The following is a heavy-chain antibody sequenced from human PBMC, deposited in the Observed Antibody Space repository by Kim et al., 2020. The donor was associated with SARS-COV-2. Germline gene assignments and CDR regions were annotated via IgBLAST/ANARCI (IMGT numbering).Heavy chain of an antibody. CDR2: ISYDGSNK. J-gene: IGHJ6*01. V-gene: IGHV3-30*04. CDR1: GFTFSGYA. CDR3: ARSEYCSSTICYYGMDV. Sequence: GGSLRLSCAASGFTFSGYAMHWVRQAPGKGLEWVAGISYDGSNKYYADSVTGRFTITRANSNSTLYLQMNSLSPEDTAVYDCARSEYCSSTICYYGMDV. D-gene: IGHD2-2*01.